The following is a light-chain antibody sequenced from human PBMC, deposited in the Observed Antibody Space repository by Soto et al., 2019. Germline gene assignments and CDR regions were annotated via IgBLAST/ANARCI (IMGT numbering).Light chain of an antibody. V-gene: IGKV1-8*01. CDR3: QQYNSYWT. J-gene: IGKJ1*01. CDR2: AAS. Sequence: AIRMTQSPSSFSASTGDRVTITFRASQSISSYLAWYQQKPGKAPKLLIYAASTLQSGVPSRFSGSGSGTEFTLTISSLQPDDFATYYCQQYNSYWTFGQRTKVDIK. CDR1: QSISSY.